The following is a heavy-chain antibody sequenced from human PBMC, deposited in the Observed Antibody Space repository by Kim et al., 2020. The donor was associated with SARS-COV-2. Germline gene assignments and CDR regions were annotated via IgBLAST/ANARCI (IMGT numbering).Heavy chain of an antibody. V-gene: IGHV3-72*01. J-gene: IGHJ4*02. CDR2: TRNKANSYTT. CDR1: GFTFSDHY. CDR3: ARLLGSGSYYDPFDY. Sequence: WGSLRLSCAASGFTFSDHYMDWVRQAPGKGLEWVGRTRNKANSYTTEYAASVKGRFTISRDDSKNSLYLQMTSLKTEDTAVYYCARLLGSGSYYDPFDYWGQGTLVTVSS. D-gene: IGHD3-10*01.